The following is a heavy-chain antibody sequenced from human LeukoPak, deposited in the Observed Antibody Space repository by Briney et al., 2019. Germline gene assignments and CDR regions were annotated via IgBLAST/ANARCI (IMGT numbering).Heavy chain of an antibody. CDR1: EFSVGSNY. V-gene: IGHV3-66*01. Sequence: GGSLRLSCAASEFSVGSNYMTWVRQAPGKGLEWVSVIYSGGGTYHADAVKGRFTMSRDNSKNTLYLQMNSLRAEDTAVYYCATHSGGYWGQGTLVTVSS. D-gene: IGHD3-10*01. CDR3: ATHSGGY. J-gene: IGHJ4*02. CDR2: IYSGGGT.